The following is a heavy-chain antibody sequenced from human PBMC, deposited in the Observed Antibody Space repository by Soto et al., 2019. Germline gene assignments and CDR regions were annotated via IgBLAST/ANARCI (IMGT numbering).Heavy chain of an antibody. J-gene: IGHJ4*02. Sequence: GGSLRLSSAASGFTLSNAWMHWVLQATGKGLEWVGRIKIKTHGGTADYAAPVKGRFTISRDDSKNTLSLEMSSLQTEDTAVYSCTTDGAWQPYYFVYWGQGALVTVSS. CDR3: TTDGAWQPYYFVY. V-gene: IGHV3-15*01. D-gene: IGHD6-13*01. CDR2: IKIKTHGGTA. CDR1: GFTLSNAW.